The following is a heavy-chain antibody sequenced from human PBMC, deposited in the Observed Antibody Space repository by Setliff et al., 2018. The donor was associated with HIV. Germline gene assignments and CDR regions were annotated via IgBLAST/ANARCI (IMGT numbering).Heavy chain of an antibody. Sequence: GGSLRLSCTASRFTFSRHAMTWIRQAPDKGLEWVAFIRFDGGDKYYADSVKGRFTISRDNSKNALYLQMDSLRDEDTAVYFCVKDDHGSYDRLFYFDYWGQGTLVTVSS. CDR3: VKDDHGSYDRLFYFDY. CDR1: RFTFSRHA. CDR2: IRFDGGDK. J-gene: IGHJ4*02. D-gene: IGHD4-17*01. V-gene: IGHV3-30*02.